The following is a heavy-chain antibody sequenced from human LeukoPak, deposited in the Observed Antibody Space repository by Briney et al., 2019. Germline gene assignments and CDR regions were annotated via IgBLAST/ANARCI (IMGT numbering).Heavy chain of an antibody. Sequence: SETLSLTCTVSGGSISSYYWSWIRQPPGKGLEWIGYIYYSGSTNYNPSLKSRVTISVDTSKNQFSLKLSSVTAADTAVYYCARHGGPYSYDSSGPGDYWGQETLVTVSS. CDR3: ARHGGPYSYDSSGPGDY. J-gene: IGHJ4*02. CDR1: GGSISSYY. CDR2: IYYSGST. V-gene: IGHV4-59*08. D-gene: IGHD3-22*01.